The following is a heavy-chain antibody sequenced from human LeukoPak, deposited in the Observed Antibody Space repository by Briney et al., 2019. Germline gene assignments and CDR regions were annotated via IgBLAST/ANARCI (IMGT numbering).Heavy chain of an antibody. V-gene: IGHV4-39*01. Sequence: SETLSLTCTVSGGSISSSSYYWGRVRQPPGKGLEWIGSIYYTGNTYYSPSLQSRVTISVDTSKNQFSLRLSSVTAADTAVYYCARLFDSCGQGTLVTVSS. CDR1: GGSISSSSYY. J-gene: IGHJ4*02. CDR3: ARLFDS. CDR2: IYYTGNT.